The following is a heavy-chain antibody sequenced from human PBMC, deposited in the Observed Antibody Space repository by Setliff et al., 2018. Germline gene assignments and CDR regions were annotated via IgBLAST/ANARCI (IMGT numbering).Heavy chain of an antibody. CDR3: AKVGIFGGGYFDL. CDR1: GFSFSSYT. Sequence: GESLRLSCAASGFSFSSYTMNWVRQAPGKGLEWISSIGGSSNTIFYADSVKGRFTISRDNAKNSLYLQMSSLRAEDTAVYYCAKVGIFGGGYFDLWGRGTLVTVSS. CDR2: IGGSSNTI. V-gene: IGHV3-48*01. J-gene: IGHJ4*02. D-gene: IGHD3-3*01.